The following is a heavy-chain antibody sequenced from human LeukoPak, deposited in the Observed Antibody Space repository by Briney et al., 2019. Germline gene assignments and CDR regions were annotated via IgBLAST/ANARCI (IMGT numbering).Heavy chain of an antibody. CDR2: IYTSGST. V-gene: IGHV4-61*02. D-gene: IGHD3-22*01. CDR1: GGSISSGSYY. Sequence: TSQTLSLTCTVSGGSISSGSYYWSWIRQPAGKGLEWIGRIYTSGSTNYNPSLKSRVTISVDTSENQFSLKLSSVTAADTAVYYCAREKRPRSYYDISGYYDYWGQGTLVTVSS. J-gene: IGHJ4*02. CDR3: AREKRPRSYYDISGYYDY.